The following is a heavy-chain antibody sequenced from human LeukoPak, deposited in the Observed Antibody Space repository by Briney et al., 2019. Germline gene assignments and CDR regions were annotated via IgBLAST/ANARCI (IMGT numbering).Heavy chain of an antibody. V-gene: IGHV1-2*02. CDR2: INPNSGGT. CDR3: ARDRLYYDSSGYYSY. Sequence: ASVTVSCKASAYTFTVYYMYWERQAPGQGLGWMGWINPNSGGTNYAKKFQGRVTMTRDTSISTAYMELSRLRSDDPAVYYCARDRLYYDSSGYYSYWGQGTLVTVSS. D-gene: IGHD3-22*01. CDR1: AYTFTVYY. J-gene: IGHJ4*02.